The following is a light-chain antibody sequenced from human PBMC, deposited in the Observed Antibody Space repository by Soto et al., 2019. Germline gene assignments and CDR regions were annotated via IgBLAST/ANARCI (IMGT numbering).Light chain of an antibody. CDR1: REVSSN. CDR2: GAS. CDR3: HQYHMWPSWT. V-gene: IGKV3-15*01. Sequence: DIVMTQSPATLSVSPGETASLSCRANREVSSNVVWYQHKSGQSPRVLVYGASIRATGVPDRFSGSGSGIEFVLTISGLQADDLAVYYCHQYHMWPSWTFGQGTKVEMK. J-gene: IGKJ1*01.